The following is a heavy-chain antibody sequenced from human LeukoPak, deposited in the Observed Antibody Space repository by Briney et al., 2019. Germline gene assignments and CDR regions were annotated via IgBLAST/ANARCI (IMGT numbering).Heavy chain of an antibody. Sequence: GGSLRLSCAASGFTFSSYAMSWVRQAPGKGLEWVSAISGSCGSTYYADSVKGRFTISRDNSKNTLYLQMNSLRAEDTAVYYCAKDRYYYDSSGSQYYFDYWGQGTLVTVSS. CDR1: GFTFSSYA. D-gene: IGHD3-22*01. CDR3: AKDRYYYDSSGSQYYFDY. J-gene: IGHJ4*02. V-gene: IGHV3-23*01. CDR2: ISGSCGST.